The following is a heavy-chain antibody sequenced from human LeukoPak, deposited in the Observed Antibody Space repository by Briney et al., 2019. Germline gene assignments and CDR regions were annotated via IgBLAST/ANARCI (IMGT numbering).Heavy chain of an antibody. D-gene: IGHD1-26*01. CDR3: ARGGGGSYYVYY. V-gene: IGHV1-18*01. Sequence: ASVNLSCNATGYTSTIYGISWVRHAPGQGLEWMGWIRGDNGNTISVKTLPCRVTMTTETSTTTAYTNLRSLRSDDTAVHYFARGGGGSYYVYYWGQRTLVSVSS. CDR1: GYTSTIYG. J-gene: IGHJ4*02. CDR2: IRGDNGNT.